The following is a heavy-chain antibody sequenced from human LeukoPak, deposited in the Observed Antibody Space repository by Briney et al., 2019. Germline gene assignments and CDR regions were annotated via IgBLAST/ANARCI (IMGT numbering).Heavy chain of an antibody. CDR2: ISGDGGST. CDR1: GFIFGNYA. J-gene: IGHJ4*02. V-gene: IGHV3-43*02. CDR3: AKDNVAAAGRYFDY. D-gene: IGHD6-13*01. Sequence: GGSLRLSCAAPGFIFGNYAIHWVRQAPGKGLEWVSLISGDGGSTFYADSVKGRFTISRDNSKNTLYLQMHSLRAEDTAVYYCAKDNVAAAGRYFDYWGQGTLVTVSS.